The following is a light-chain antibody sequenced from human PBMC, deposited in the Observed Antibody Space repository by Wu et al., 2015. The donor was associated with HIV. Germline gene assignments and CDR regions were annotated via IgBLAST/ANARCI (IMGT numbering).Light chain of an antibody. CDR1: QSVNSNY. V-gene: IGKV3-20*01. CDR2: AAS. J-gene: IGKJ2*03. CDR3: QQYGSSPEIYS. Sequence: EIVLTQSPGTLSLSPGEGATLSCRASQSVNSNYLAWYQHKPGQAPRLLIYAASSRATGIPDRFSGSGSGTDFTLTISRLEPEDFAVYYCQQYGSSPEIYSFGQGTKLEIK.